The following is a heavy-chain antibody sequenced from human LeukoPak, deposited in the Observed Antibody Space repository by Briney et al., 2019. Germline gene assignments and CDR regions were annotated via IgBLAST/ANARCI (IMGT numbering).Heavy chain of an antibody. CDR1: GGSISSSNW. CDR3: ARSLSGSYFSGYYYGMDV. D-gene: IGHD1-26*01. J-gene: IGHJ6*02. CDR2: IYHSGST. Sequence: PSGTLSLTCSVSGGSISSSNWWSWVRQPPGKGLEWIGEIYHSGSTKYNPSLKSRVTISVDKSKNQISLKLSSVTAADTAVYYCARSLSGSYFSGYYYGMDVWGQGTTVTVSS. V-gene: IGHV4-4*02.